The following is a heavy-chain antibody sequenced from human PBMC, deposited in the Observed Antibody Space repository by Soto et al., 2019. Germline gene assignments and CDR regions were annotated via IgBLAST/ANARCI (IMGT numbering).Heavy chain of an antibody. J-gene: IGHJ6*02. Sequence: QVQLQESGPGLVKPSQTLSLTCTVSGDSISSGDYYWSWIRQHPGKGLEWIGYIYYSGSTCYNPSLKSRVTISVDTSKNQFSLRLSSVTAADTAVYYCARDLYLQGGMDVWGQGTTVTVSS. CDR3: ARDLYLQGGMDV. CDR2: IYYSGST. CDR1: GDSISSGDYY. V-gene: IGHV4-31*03.